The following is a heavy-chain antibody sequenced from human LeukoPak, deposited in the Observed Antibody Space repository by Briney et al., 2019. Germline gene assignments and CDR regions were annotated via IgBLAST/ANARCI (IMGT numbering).Heavy chain of an antibody. CDR1: GGSISSSSYY. D-gene: IGHD3-10*01. CDR3: ARDRASGSYYKAYDY. Sequence: SKTLSLTCTVSGGSISSSSYYWGWIRQPPGKGLEWIGSIYYSGSTYYNPSLKSRVTISVDTSKNQFSLKLSSVTAADTAVYYCARDRASGSYYKAYDYWGQGTLVTVSS. J-gene: IGHJ4*02. CDR2: IYYSGST. V-gene: IGHV4-39*07.